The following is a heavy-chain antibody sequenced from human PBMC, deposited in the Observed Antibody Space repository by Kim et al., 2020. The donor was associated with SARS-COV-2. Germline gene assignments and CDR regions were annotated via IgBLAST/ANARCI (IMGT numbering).Heavy chain of an antibody. CDR1: GGSISSGGYY. CDR2: IYYSGST. Sequence: SETLSLTCTVSGGSISSGGYYWSWIRQHPGKGLEWIGYIYYSGSTYYNPSLKSRVTISVDTSKNQFSLKLSSVTAADTAVYYCARDYCGGDCSIPTYEYWFDPWGQGTLVTVSS. D-gene: IGHD2-21*02. CDR3: ARDYCGGDCSIPTYEYWFDP. J-gene: IGHJ5*02. V-gene: IGHV4-31*03.